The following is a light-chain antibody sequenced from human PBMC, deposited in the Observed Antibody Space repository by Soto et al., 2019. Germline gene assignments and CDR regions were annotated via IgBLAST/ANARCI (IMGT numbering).Light chain of an antibody. V-gene: IGKV1-5*01. CDR3: QQYNSYWT. J-gene: IGKJ1*01. CDR1: QSISSW. CDR2: DAS. Sequence: DIQMTQSPSTLPASVGDRFTITCRASQSISSWLAWYQQKPGKAPKLLIYDASSLESGVPSRFSGSGSGTEFTLTISSLQPDDFATYYCQQYNSYWTFGQGTKVDI.